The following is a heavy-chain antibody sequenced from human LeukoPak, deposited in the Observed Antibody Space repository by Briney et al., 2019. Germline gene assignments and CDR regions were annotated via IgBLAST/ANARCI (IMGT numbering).Heavy chain of an antibody. D-gene: IGHD6-13*01. CDR1: GGSFSGYY. CDR2: INHSGST. V-gene: IGHV4-34*01. CDR3: ARGVRRAAAGPRSIMWFDP. J-gene: IGHJ5*02. Sequence: KPSETLSLTCAVYGGSFSGYYWSWIRQPPGKGLEWIGEINHSGSTNYNPSLKSRVTISVDTSKNQFSLKLSSVTAADTAVYYCARGVRRAAAGPRSIMWFDPWGQGTLVTVSS.